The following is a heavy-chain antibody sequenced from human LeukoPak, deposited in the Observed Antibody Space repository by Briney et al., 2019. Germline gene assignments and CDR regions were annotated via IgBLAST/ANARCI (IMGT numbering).Heavy chain of an antibody. CDR3: AGTYYYDKGAFDI. D-gene: IGHD3-22*01. Sequence: PGGSLRLSCAASGFTVSSNYMNWVRQAPGKGLEWVSVIYSGGSTCYADSVKGRFTISRDNSKNTLYLQMNSLRAEDTAVYYCAGTYYYDKGAFDIWGQGTMVTVSS. CDR1: GFTVSSNY. V-gene: IGHV3-53*01. CDR2: IYSGGST. J-gene: IGHJ3*02.